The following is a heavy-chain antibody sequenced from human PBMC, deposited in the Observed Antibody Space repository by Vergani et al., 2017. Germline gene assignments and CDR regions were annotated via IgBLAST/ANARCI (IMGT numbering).Heavy chain of an antibody. J-gene: IGHJ3*02. V-gene: IGHV3-30*18. CDR2: ISYDGSNK. CDR3: AKDHWNTDALDI. CDR1: GFTFSSYG. D-gene: IGHD1/OR15-1a*01. Sequence: QVQLVESGGGVVQPGRSLRLSCAASGFTFSSYGMHWVRQAPGKGLEWVAVISYDGSNKYYADSVKGRFTISRDNSKNTLYLQMNSLRAEDTAVYYCAKDHWNTDALDIWGQGTMVTVSS.